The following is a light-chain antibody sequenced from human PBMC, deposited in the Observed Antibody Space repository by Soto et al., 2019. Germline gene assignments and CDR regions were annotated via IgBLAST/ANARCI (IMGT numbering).Light chain of an antibody. Sequence: AIRMTQSPSSLSASTGDRVTITCRASQGISSYLAWYQQKPGKAPKLLIYAASTLQSGVPSRFSGSGSGTDFTLTISCLQSEDFETYYCQQYYSYPQTFGQGTKLEIK. V-gene: IGKV1-8*01. J-gene: IGKJ2*01. CDR1: QGISSY. CDR3: QQYYSYPQT. CDR2: AAS.